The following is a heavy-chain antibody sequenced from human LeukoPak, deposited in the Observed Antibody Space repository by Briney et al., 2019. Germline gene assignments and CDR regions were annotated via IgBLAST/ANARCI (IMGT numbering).Heavy chain of an antibody. Sequence: PGRSLRLSCAASGFTFSSYAMHWVRQAPGKGLEWVAVISYDGSNKYYADSVKGRFTISRDNSKNTLYLQMNSLRAEDTAVYYCAKGRYYDFFDYWGQGTLVTVSS. V-gene: IGHV3-30*04. D-gene: IGHD3-3*01. J-gene: IGHJ4*02. CDR3: AKGRYYDFFDY. CDR2: ISYDGSNK. CDR1: GFTFSSYA.